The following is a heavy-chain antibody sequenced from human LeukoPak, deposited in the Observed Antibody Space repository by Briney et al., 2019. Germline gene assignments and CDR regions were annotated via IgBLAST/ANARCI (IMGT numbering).Heavy chain of an antibody. CDR3: ARGGRDYVWGSYRYKGCFDY. CDR2: IIHSGRT. CDR1: AGSFCVFY. Sequence: SETVSLTCAVYAGSFCVFYWRWIRHPPGKGREWIGDIIHSGRTNSNTSLKSRVSISVDTSKNQYSLKLSSVTAADTDVYYWARGGRDYVWGSYRYKGCFDYWGQGTLVTVSS. V-gene: IGHV4-34*01. J-gene: IGHJ4*02. D-gene: IGHD3-16*02.